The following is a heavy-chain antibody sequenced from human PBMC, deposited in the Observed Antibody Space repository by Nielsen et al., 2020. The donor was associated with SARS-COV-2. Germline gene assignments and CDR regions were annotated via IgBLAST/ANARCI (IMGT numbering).Heavy chain of an antibody. CDR3: ARAPVGVSYYMDV. Sequence: SETLSLTCTVSGGPISSYYWSWIRQPPGKGLEWIGYIYYSGSTYCNPSLKSRVTISVDTSKNQFSLKLSSVTAADTAVYYCARAPVGVSYYMDVWGKGTTVTVSS. V-gene: IGHV4-59*12. D-gene: IGHD3-16*01. CDR2: IYYSGST. CDR1: GGPISSYY. J-gene: IGHJ6*03.